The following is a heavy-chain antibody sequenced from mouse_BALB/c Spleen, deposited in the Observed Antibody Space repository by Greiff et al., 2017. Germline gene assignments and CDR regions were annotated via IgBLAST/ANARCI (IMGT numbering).Heavy chain of an antibody. Sequence: QVQLKESGAELVRPGASVTLSCKASGYTFTDYEMHWVKQTPVHGLEWIGAIDPETGGTAYNQKFKGKATLTADKSSSTAYMELRSLTSEDSAVYYCTRRGGPWFAYWGQGTLVTVSA. J-gene: IGHJ3*01. CDR2: IDPETGGT. CDR3: TRRGGPWFAY. CDR1: GYTFTDYE. V-gene: IGHV1-15*01.